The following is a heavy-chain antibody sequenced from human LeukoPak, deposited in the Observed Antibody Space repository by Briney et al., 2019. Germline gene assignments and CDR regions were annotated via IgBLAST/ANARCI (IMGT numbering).Heavy chain of an antibody. J-gene: IGHJ6*03. CDR1: GFTFTTYS. V-gene: IGHV3-21*01. CDR3: ARDPYSGSYGDSYYYYMDV. D-gene: IGHD1-26*01. CDR2: ISSGSSAI. Sequence: PGGSLRLSCEASGFTFTTYSMAWVRQAPGKGREWVSIISSGSSAIFSADALKGRFTISRDNAKNSLYLQMNSLRAEDTAVYYCARDPYSGSYGDSYYYYMDVWGKGTTVTISS.